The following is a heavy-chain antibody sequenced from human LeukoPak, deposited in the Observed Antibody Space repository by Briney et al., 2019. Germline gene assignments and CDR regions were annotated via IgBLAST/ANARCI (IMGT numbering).Heavy chain of an antibody. J-gene: IGHJ4*02. CDR2: IKADGSDR. D-gene: IGHD5-18*01. CDR1: GFTFNNAW. V-gene: IGHV3-7*01. CDR3: ANLGYSD. Sequence: GGSLRLSCAASGFTFNNAWMSWVRQAPGKGLEWVATIKADGSDRYYVDSVKGRFAISRDNAKNSLYLQMNSLRVEDTAVYYCANLGYSDGGQGTLVSVSS.